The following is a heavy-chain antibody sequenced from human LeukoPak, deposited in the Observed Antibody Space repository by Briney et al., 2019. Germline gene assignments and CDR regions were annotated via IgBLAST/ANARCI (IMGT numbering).Heavy chain of an antibody. Sequence: ASVKVSCKASGYLFINYGISWLPQAPGQGLGCMCWKNTYSGNTDYAQKLQGRVTMTTDSSTTTAYMDLRSLRFDDTAVYYCARTSGVSVAGSPYYFDFWGQGTLISVSS. V-gene: IGHV1-18*01. CDR3: ARTSGVSVAGSPYYFDF. CDR1: GYLFINYG. J-gene: IGHJ4*02. D-gene: IGHD6-19*01. CDR2: KNTYSGNT.